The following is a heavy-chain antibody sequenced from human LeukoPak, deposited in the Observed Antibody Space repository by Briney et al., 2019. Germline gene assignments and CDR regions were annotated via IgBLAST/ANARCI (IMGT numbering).Heavy chain of an antibody. CDR1: GFTFTIFG. Sequence: GGSLRHSCSASGFTFTIFGFNWVRQAPGKVPEWVSYIDARSGITYYADSVQGRFTISRDNAQESVFLQMNSLRADDTAVYYCARTYDFGRGPPGDAFDNWGPGTLVTVSS. V-gene: IGHV3-48*01. CDR3: ARTYDFGRGPPGDAFDN. CDR2: IDARSGIT. D-gene: IGHD3-3*01. J-gene: IGHJ3*02.